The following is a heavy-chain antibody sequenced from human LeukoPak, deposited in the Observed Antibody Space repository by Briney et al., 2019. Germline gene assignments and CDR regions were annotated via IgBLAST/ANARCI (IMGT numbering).Heavy chain of an antibody. J-gene: IGHJ4*02. CDR1: GGSISSYY. D-gene: IGHD3-3*01. V-gene: IGHV4-4*07. Sequence: SETLSLTCTVSGGSISSYYWSWIRQPAGKGLEWIGRIYTSGSTNYNPSLKSRVTMSVDTSKNQFSLKLSSVTAADTAVYHCARDQSVGDFWSGYYNPYYFDYWGQGTLVTVSS. CDR3: ARDQSVGDFWSGYYNPYYFDY. CDR2: IYTSGST.